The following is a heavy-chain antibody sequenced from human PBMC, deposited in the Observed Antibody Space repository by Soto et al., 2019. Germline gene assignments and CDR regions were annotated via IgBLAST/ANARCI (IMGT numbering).Heavy chain of an antibody. CDR2: IWYDGSNK. CDR1: GFTFSSYG. J-gene: IGHJ6*02. CDR3: AREGYDILTGYSTHYYYCYVMYF. Sequence: GGSLRLSCAASGFTFSSYGMHWVRQAPGKGLEWVAVIWYDGSNKYYADSVKGRFTISRDNSKNTLYLQMNSLRAEDTAVYYCAREGYDILTGYSTHYYYCYVMYFWAQGTTVTV. D-gene: IGHD3-9*01. V-gene: IGHV3-33*01.